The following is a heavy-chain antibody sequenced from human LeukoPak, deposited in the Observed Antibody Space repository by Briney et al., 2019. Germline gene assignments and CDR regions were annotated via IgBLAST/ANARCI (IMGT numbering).Heavy chain of an antibody. J-gene: IGHJ4*02. CDR1: GFTFSSYW. CDR2: INSDGSST. Sequence: GGSLRLSCAASGFTFSSYWMHWVRQAPGKGLVWVSRINSDGSSTSYADSVKGRFTISRDNAKNSLYLQMNSLRAEDSAVYYCAREGDPGYAFDYWAQGALVTVSS. V-gene: IGHV3-74*01. CDR3: AREGDPGYAFDY. D-gene: IGHD2-21*01.